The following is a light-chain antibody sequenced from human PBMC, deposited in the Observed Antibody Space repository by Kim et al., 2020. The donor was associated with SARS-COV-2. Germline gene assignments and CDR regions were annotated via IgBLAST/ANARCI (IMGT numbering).Light chain of an antibody. CDR2: GAS. V-gene: IGKV3-20*01. CDR1: QSVSSSY. J-gene: IGKJ1*01. CDR3: QQYGSSRWT. Sequence: SPGERATLYCRASQSVSSSYLAWYQQKPGQAPRLLIYGASSRATGIPDRFSGSGSGTDFTLTISRLEPEDFAVYYCQQYGSSRWTFGQGTKVDIK.